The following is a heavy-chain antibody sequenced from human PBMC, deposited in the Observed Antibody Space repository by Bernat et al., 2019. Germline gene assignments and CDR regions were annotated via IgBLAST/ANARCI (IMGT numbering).Heavy chain of an antibody. J-gene: IGHJ4*02. D-gene: IGHD3-10*01. CDR1: GFTFSSYG. CDR3: ARGGLWFGGPSIDY. V-gene: IGHV3-30*03. CDR2: ISYDGSNK. Sequence: QVQLVESGGGVVQPGRSLRLSCAASGFTFSSYGMHWVRQAPGKGLEWVAVISYDGSNKYYADSVKGRFTISRDNSKNTLYLQMNSLRAEDTAVYYCARGGLWFGGPSIDYWGQGTLVTVSS.